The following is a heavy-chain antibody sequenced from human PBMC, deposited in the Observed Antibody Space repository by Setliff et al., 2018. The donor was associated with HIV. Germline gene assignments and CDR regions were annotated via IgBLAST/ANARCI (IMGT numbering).Heavy chain of an antibody. V-gene: IGHV4-59*01. CDR2: IYYNGTT. Sequence: SETLSLTCTVSGGSISSYYWSWIRQPPGKGLEWIGHIYYNGTTNYNPSMKSRLTISVDTSENQLSLKLSSVTGADTAIYYCARRVGITIFGAPNQYYYMDVWGKGTTVTVSS. D-gene: IGHD3-3*01. CDR1: GGSISSYY. J-gene: IGHJ6*03. CDR3: ARRVGITIFGAPNQYYYMDV.